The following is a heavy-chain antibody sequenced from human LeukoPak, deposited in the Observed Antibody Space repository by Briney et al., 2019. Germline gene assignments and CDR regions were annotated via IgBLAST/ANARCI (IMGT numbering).Heavy chain of an antibody. Sequence: GGSLRLSCAASEFTFNNYWMHWVRQAPGKGLVWVSRINSDGSQTDYADSVKGRFTISRDNAKNTLYLQMNSLRAEDTAVYYCASHSTFVGGATESIDYWGQGTLVTVSS. V-gene: IGHV3-74*01. CDR1: EFTFNNYW. J-gene: IGHJ4*02. CDR2: INSDGSQT. CDR3: ASHSTFVGGATESIDY. D-gene: IGHD1-26*01.